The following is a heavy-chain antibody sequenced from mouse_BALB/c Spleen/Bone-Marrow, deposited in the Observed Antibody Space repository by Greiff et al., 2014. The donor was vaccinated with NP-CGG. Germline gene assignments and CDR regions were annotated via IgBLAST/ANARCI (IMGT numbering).Heavy chain of an antibody. D-gene: IGHD1-2*01. CDR2: ITGGGTT. CDR1: GITVSSYT. V-gene: IGHV5-6-5*01. J-gene: IGHJ4*01. CDR3: ARHYGYVDAMDY. Sequence: EVNLVESGGGLVKPGESLKFSCAASGITVSSYTMSWVRQTPEKRLEWVASITGGGTTYYPDSVKGRFTISRDNARNILYLQVISLRSEDTAIYYCARHYGYVDAMDYWGQGTSVTVSS.